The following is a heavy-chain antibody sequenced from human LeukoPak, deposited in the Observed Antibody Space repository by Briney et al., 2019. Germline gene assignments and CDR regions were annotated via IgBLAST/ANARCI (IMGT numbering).Heavy chain of an antibody. J-gene: IGHJ4*02. CDR3: ARDQGYSSSSLGVY. CDR2: IKQDGSEK. CDR1: GFTFSSYW. D-gene: IGHD6-6*01. V-gene: IGHV3-7*01. Sequence: GGSLRLSCAASGFTFSSYWMSWVRQAPGKGLEWVANIKQDGSEKYYVDSVKGRFTISRDNAKNSLYLQMNSLRAEDTAVYYCARDQGYSSSSLGVYWGQGTLVTVSS.